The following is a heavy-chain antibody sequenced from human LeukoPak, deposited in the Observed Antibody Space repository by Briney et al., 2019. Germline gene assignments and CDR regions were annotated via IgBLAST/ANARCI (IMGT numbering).Heavy chain of an antibody. CDR3: ASTTYYDFWSGFAFDI. D-gene: IGHD3-3*01. CDR2: IYYSGST. CDR1: GGSFSGYY. J-gene: IGHJ3*02. Sequence: KASETLSLTCAVYGGSFSGYYWSWIRQPPGKGLEWIGYIYYSGSTNYNPSLKSRVTISVDTSKNQFSLKLSSVTAADTAVYYCASTTYYDFWSGFAFDIWGQGTMVTVSS. V-gene: IGHV4-59*08.